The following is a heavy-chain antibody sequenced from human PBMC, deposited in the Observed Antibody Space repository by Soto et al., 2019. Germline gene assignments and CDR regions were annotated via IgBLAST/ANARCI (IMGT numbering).Heavy chain of an antibody. CDR2: INHSGST. CDR3: ARGPYCSSTSCSAGWFDP. Sequence: SETLSLTCAVYGGSFSGYYWSWIRQPPGKGLEWIGEINHSGSTNYNPSLKSRVTISVDTSKNQFSLKLSSVTAADTAVYYCARGPYCSSTSCSAGWFDPWGQGTLVTVSS. J-gene: IGHJ5*02. D-gene: IGHD2-2*01. CDR1: GGSFSGYY. V-gene: IGHV4-34*01.